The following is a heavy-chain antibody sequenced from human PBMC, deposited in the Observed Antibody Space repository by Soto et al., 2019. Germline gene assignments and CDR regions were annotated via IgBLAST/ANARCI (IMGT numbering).Heavy chain of an antibody. Sequence: EVQLVESGGGLVKPGGSLRLSFAASGFTFSTYSMNWVRQAPGKGLEWVSSISSSSSYIYYADSVKGRFTISRDNAKNSLYLQMNSLRAEDTAVYYCASPEYYYDTSGWYYWGQGTLVTVSS. CDR2: ISSSSSYI. CDR3: ASPEYYYDTSGWYY. D-gene: IGHD3-22*01. CDR1: GFTFSTYS. J-gene: IGHJ4*02. V-gene: IGHV3-21*01.